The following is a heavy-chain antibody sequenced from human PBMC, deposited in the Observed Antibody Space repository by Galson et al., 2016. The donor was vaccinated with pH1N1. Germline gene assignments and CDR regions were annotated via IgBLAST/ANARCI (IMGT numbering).Heavy chain of an antibody. Sequence: CAISGDSVSSNSAAWNWIRQSPSRGLEWLGRTYYRSKWYNDYAVSVKSRITINPDTSKNQFSLQLNSVTPEDTAVYYCARDGIAAAGIRRDQYYFDYWGQGTTVTVSS. CDR3: ARDGIAAAGIRRDQYYFDY. CDR2: TYYRSKWYN. V-gene: IGHV6-1*01. CDR1: GDSVSSNSAA. D-gene: IGHD6-13*01. J-gene: IGHJ4*03.